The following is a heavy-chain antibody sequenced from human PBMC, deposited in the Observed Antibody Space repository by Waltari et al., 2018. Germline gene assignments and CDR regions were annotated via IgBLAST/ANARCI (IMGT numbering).Heavy chain of an antibody. J-gene: IGHJ4*02. Sequence: EVQLVESGGGLVQPGGSLRPHCAASGFTFSSYWMSWVRQAPGKGLEWVANIKQDGSEKYYVDSVKGRFTISRDNAKNSLYLQMNSLRAEDTAVYYCARVRRGGTVTTPDYWGQGTLVTVSS. CDR2: IKQDGSEK. CDR3: ARVRRGGTVTTPDY. V-gene: IGHV3-7*01. CDR1: GFTFSSYW. D-gene: IGHD4-17*01.